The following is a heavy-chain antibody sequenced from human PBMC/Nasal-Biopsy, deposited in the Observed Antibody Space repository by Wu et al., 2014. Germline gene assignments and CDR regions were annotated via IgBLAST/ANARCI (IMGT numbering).Heavy chain of an antibody. CDR3: ARGSPGTYDILTGYGALGTFDI. V-gene: IGHV5-51*01. J-gene: IGHJ3*02. Sequence: GAEVKKAGESLEISCRTSGYSFASHWIGWVRQMPGKGLEWMGIIYPGDSDIKYSPSFQGQVTISVDKSIGTVYLQWGSLKASDTAMYYCARGSPGTYDILTGYGALGTFDIWGQGTMVTVSS. CDR1: GYSFASHW. D-gene: IGHD3-9*01. CDR2: IYPGDSDI.